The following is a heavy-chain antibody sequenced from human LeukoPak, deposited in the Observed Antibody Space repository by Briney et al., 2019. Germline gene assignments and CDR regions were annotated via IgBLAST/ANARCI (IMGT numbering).Heavy chain of an antibody. CDR2: IIPKFGSA. Sequence: SVKVSCEASRGTLSPYGIGWVRQAPGQGLEWMGGIIPKFGSANYAQKFQDRLALTTDESTSTAYMELSNLRSEDTAVYFCARDNFAPSGVKYFQLWGPGTLVTVSS. J-gene: IGHJ1*01. V-gene: IGHV1-69*05. CDR1: RGTLSPYG. CDR3: ARDNFAPSGVKYFQL. D-gene: IGHD3-16*02.